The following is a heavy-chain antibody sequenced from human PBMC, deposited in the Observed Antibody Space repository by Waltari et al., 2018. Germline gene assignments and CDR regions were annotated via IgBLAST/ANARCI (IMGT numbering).Heavy chain of an antibody. D-gene: IGHD4-17*01. J-gene: IGHJ4*02. CDR3: ARADYGGTADYDY. CDR2: IKEDGSEK. V-gene: IGHV3-7*04. CDR1: GFTFSSHW. Sequence: EVQLVESGGGLVQPGGSLRLSCAASGFTFSSHWMSWVRQAPGKGLEGLAKIKEDGSEKYSVDSVKGRFTISRDNTQNSLFLQMNSLRAEDTAVYYCARADYGGTADYDYWGQGTQVTVSS.